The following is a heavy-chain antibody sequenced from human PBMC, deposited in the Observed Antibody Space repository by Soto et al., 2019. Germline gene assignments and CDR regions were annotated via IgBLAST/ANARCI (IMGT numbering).Heavy chain of an antibody. J-gene: IGHJ3*02. CDR2: IFSNDEK. CDR3: ARIRTYYDIMTSYFRRIGAFEI. Sequence: QVTLKESGPVLVKPTETLTLTCTVSGFSLSNARMGESWIRQPPGKALEWLAHIFSNDEKSYSTSLKSRLTISKDTSKSQVVPTRTNTDTVETATYYCARIRTYYDIMTSYFRRIGAFEIWGQGTMVTVSS. V-gene: IGHV2-26*01. CDR1: GFSLSNARMG. D-gene: IGHD3-9*01.